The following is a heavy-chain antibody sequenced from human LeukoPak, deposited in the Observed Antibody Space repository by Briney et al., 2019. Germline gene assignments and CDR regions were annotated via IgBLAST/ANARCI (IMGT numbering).Heavy chain of an antibody. V-gene: IGHV3-23*01. Sequence: GGSLRLSCAASGFTFSDYYMSWIRQAPGKGLEWVSAISGSGGSTYYADSVKGRFTISRDNSKNTLYLQMNSLRAEDTAVYYCAKFRYDFWSGYDYWGQGTLVTVSS. D-gene: IGHD3-3*01. CDR2: ISGSGGST. J-gene: IGHJ4*02. CDR1: GFTFSDYY. CDR3: AKFRYDFWSGYDY.